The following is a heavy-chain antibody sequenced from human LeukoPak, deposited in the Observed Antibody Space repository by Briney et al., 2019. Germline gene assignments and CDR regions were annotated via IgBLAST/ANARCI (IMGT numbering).Heavy chain of an antibody. V-gene: IGHV4-59*08. CDR2: INYSGST. CDR3: ASFPGYCSGGSCPYYFDY. Sequence: SETLSLTCTVSGGSISSYYWSWIRQPPGKGLEWIGYINYSGSTNYNPSPKRRVTISVDTSNNQSSLKLMSVTAADMAVYYCASFPGYCSGGSCPYYFDYGGEGTLVTVS. D-gene: IGHD2-15*01. J-gene: IGHJ4*02. CDR1: GGSISSYY.